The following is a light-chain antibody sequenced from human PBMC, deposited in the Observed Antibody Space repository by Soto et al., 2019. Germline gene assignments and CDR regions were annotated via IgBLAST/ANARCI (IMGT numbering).Light chain of an antibody. Sequence: EIVLTQSPGTLSLSPGEGASLSCRASQSLISSYIAWCQQKPGQAPRLLIFGASSRATGIPDRFSGSGSGTDFTLTISSLEPDDSAVYYCQHYGSSVLTFGPGTKVDIK. CDR3: QHYGSSVLT. V-gene: IGKV3-20*01. CDR2: GAS. CDR1: QSLISSY. J-gene: IGKJ3*01.